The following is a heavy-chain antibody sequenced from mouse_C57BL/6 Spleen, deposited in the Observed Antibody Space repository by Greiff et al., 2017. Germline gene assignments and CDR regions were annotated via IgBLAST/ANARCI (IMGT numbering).Heavy chain of an antibody. J-gene: IGHJ4*01. CDR2: IYPGSGST. Sequence: VQLQQPGAELVKPGASVKMSCKASGYTFTSYWITWVKQRPGQGLEWIGDIYPGSGSTNYNEKFKSKATLTVDTSSSTAYMQLSSLTSEDSAVYYCARGIYYGNSDAMDYWGQGTSVTVSS. CDR1: GYTFTSYW. D-gene: IGHD2-1*01. CDR3: ARGIYYGNSDAMDY. V-gene: IGHV1-55*01.